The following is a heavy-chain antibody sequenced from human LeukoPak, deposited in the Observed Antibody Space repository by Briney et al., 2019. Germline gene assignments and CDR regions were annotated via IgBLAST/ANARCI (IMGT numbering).Heavy chain of an antibody. V-gene: IGHV2-70*11. D-gene: IGHD5-24*01. CDR2: IDWDDDR. Sequence: SGPTLVHPTQTLTLTCTFSGFSLSTSGMCVSWIRQPPGKALEWLARIDWDDDRYYNTSLKTRLTISKDTSKNQVVLTMTNMDPVDTATYYCARSSRDHYYNYGMDVWGQGTTVTVSS. CDR3: ARSSRDHYYNYGMDV. CDR1: GFSLSTSGMC. J-gene: IGHJ6*02.